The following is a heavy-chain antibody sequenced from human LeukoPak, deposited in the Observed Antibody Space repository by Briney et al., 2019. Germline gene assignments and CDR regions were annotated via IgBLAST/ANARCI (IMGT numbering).Heavy chain of an antibody. V-gene: IGHV3-11*01. CDR1: GSTFSDYN. J-gene: IGHJ4*02. D-gene: IGHD3-16*02. Sequence: GGSLRLSCAASGSTFSDYNMRWIRQAPGKGLEWVSSISRSGSTKYYADSVKGRFTISRDNAKNSLFLQMNSLRAEDTAVYYCAREGPAAYYDYVWGSYRRQFDYWGQGTLVTVSS. CDR3: AREGPAAYYDYVWGSYRRQFDY. CDR2: ISRSGSTK.